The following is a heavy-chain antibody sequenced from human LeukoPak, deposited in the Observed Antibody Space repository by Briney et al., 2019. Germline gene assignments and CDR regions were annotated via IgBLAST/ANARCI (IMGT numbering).Heavy chain of an antibody. V-gene: IGHV1-69*05. Sequence: SVKVSCKASGGTFSSYAISWVRQAPGQGLEWMGRIIPIFGTANYAQKFQGRGTITTDESTSTAYMELSSLRSEDTALYYCAGRYCRGGSCFWDAFDIWGQGTMVTASS. CDR3: AGRYCRGGSCFWDAFDI. CDR1: GGTFSSYA. CDR2: IIPIFGTA. D-gene: IGHD2-15*01. J-gene: IGHJ3*02.